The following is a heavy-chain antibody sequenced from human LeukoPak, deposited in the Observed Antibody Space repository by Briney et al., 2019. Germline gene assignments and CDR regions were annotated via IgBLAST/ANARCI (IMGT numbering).Heavy chain of an antibody. CDR3: VRGQDGIDNWFDP. J-gene: IGHJ5*02. V-gene: IGHV3-48*01. CDR1: GFTFSSYA. Sequence: PGGSLRPSCAASGFTFSSYAMNWVRQAPGKGLEWISYIRGNSETIHYADSVKGRFTISRDNAKNSLSLQMTSLRAEDTAVYYCVRGQDGIDNWFDPWGQGTLVTVSS. CDR2: IRGNSETI. D-gene: IGHD5-24*01.